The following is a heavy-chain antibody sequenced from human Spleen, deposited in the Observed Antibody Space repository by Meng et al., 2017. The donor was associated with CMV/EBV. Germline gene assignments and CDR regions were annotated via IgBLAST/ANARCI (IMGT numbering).Heavy chain of an antibody. Sequence: GRSLRLSCAASGFTFRNYAIHWVRQAPGKGLEWVTVISYDGSDEFYADSVKGRFTIPRDNSKNTLYLQMNSLRPEDTAVYYCARDAALEYSGYGYFDYWGQGTLVTVSS. CDR3: ARDAALEYSGYGYFDY. CDR2: ISYDGSDE. V-gene: IGHV3-30*04. D-gene: IGHD5-12*01. J-gene: IGHJ4*02. CDR1: GFTFRNYA.